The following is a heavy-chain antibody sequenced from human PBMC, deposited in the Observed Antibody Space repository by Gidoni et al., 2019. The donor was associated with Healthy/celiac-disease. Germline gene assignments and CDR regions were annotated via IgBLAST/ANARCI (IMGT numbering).Heavy chain of an antibody. Sequence: QVQLQQWGAGLLKPSETLSLTCAVYGGSFRGYYWSWLRQPPGKGLEWIGEIIHSGSTNYNPSLKSRVTISVDTSKNQFSLKLSSVTAADTAVYYCASRLNSSGWYGASFDYWGQGTLVTVSS. CDR2: IIHSGST. J-gene: IGHJ4*02. CDR3: ASRLNSSGWYGASFDY. D-gene: IGHD6-19*01. CDR1: GGSFRGYY. V-gene: IGHV4-34*12.